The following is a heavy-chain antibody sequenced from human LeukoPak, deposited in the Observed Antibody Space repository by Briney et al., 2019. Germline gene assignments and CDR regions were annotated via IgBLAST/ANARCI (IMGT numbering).Heavy chain of an antibody. V-gene: IGHV3-66*01. CDR1: GFTVSGNF. D-gene: IGHD6-19*01. CDR3: SRDQRPHSSAWSPYGGMDV. J-gene: IGHJ6*02. CDR2: IYSGGTT. Sequence: PGGSLRLSCAASGFTVSGNFMNWVRQAPGKGLEWVSIIYSGGTTVYADSVRGRSTVSRDSSKNTLYLQMNSLTVEDTAVYFCSRDQRPHSSAWSPYGGMDVWGQGTTVIVSS.